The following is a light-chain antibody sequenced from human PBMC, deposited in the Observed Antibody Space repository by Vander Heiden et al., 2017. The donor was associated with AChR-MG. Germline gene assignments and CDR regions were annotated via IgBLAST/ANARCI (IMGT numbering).Light chain of an antibody. CDR2: KDS. CDR1: ALPKQY. V-gene: IGLV3-25*03. J-gene: IGLJ2*01. Sequence: SSELTQPPSVSVSPGQTARITCSGDALPKQYAYWYQQKPGQAPVLVIYKDSERPSGIPERFSGSSSGTTVTLTISGVQAEDEADYYFQSEDSSGVVVFGGGTKLTVL. CDR3: QSEDSSGVVV.